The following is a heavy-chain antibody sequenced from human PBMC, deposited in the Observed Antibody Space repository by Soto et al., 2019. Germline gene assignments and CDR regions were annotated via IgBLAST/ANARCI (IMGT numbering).Heavy chain of an antibody. CDR1: GYTFTSYA. CDR2: INAGNGNT. Sequence: GASVKVSCKASGYTFTSYAMRWVRQAPGQRLEWMGWINAGNGNTKYSQKFQGRVTITRDTSASTAYMELSSLRSEDTAVYYCAAAGGIAVAGVGAFDIWGQGTMVTVSS. CDR3: AAAGGIAVAGVGAFDI. D-gene: IGHD6-19*01. J-gene: IGHJ3*02. V-gene: IGHV1-3*01.